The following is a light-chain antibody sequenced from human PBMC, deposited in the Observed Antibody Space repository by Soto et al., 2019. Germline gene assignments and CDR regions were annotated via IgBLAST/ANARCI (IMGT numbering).Light chain of an antibody. CDR1: QSVSRS. CDR2: DAS. V-gene: IGKV3-11*01. J-gene: IGKJ4*01. CDR3: QHRANWPLT. Sequence: EIVLTQSPATLSLSPGERATLSCRASQSVSRSLAWYQQKPGQAPRLLIYDASNRATGIPARFRGSGSGTDFTLTISSLEPEDFALYYCQHRANWPLTFGGGTKVEIK.